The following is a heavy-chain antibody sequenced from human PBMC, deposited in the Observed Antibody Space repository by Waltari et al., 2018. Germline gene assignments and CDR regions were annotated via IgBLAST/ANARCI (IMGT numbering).Heavy chain of an antibody. CDR2: IYYSGRA. D-gene: IGHD4-17*01. J-gene: IGHJ6*03. Sequence: QVQLQESGPGLVKPSQTLSLTCTVSGGSISSGDYYWSWIRQPPGKGLEWIGYIYYSGRADYNPSLKSRVTISVDTSKNQFSLKLSSVTAADTAVYYCAVNRAYGDYPNYYYYYMDVWGKGTTVTVSS. CDR1: GGSISSGDYY. V-gene: IGHV4-30-4*08. CDR3: AVNRAYGDYPNYYYYYMDV.